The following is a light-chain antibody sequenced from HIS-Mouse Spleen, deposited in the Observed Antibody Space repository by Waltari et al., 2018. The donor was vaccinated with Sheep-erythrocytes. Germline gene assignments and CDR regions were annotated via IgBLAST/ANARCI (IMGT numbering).Light chain of an antibody. CDR2: SNN. Sequence: QSVLTQPPSASGTPGQRVTISCSGSSSNIGSNTVNCYQQLPGTAPKLLIYSNNHRPSGVPVRLSGSKSGNPASLTISGLQAEDEADYYCCSYAGSYNHVFATGTKVTVL. J-gene: IGLJ1*01. CDR1: SSNIGSNT. CDR3: CSYAGSYNHV. V-gene: IGLV1-44*01.